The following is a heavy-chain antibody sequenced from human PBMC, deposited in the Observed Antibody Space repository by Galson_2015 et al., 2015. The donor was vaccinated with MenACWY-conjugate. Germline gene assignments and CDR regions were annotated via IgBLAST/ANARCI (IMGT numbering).Heavy chain of an antibody. CDR3: ARGPRYGAFDI. V-gene: IGHV3-7*03. J-gene: IGHJ3*02. CDR2: IKQDASEK. CDR1: GFSFSGSW. Sequence: SLRLSCAASGFSFSGSWMRWVRQAPGKGLEWVANIKQDASEKYYVDSVKGRFAISRDNDKTSLYLQMNSLGAEDTAVYYCARGPRYGAFDIWGQGTMVTVSS. D-gene: IGHD4-17*01.